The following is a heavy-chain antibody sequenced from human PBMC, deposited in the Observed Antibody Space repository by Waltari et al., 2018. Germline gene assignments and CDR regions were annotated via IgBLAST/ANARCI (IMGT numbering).Heavy chain of an antibody. D-gene: IGHD3-22*01. Sequence: QVQLQESGPGLVKPSETLSLTCTVSGYSISSGYYWGWIRQPPGTGLEWIGSIYHSGSTYYNPSLKSRVTISVDTSKNQFSLKLSSVTAADTAVYYCARGVGTMIVVALDYWGQGTLVTVSS. CDR2: IYHSGST. CDR1: GYSISSGYY. V-gene: IGHV4-38-2*02. CDR3: ARGVGTMIVVALDY. J-gene: IGHJ4*02.